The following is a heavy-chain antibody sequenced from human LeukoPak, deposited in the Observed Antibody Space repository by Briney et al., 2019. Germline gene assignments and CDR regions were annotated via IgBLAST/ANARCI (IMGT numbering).Heavy chain of an antibody. CDR1: GGSISSGDYS. Sequence: SETLSLTCTVSGGSISSGDYSWSWIRQPPGKGLEWIGYIYYSGSTYYNPSLKSRVTISVDTSKNQFSLKLSSVTAADTAVYYCARQDVLRFYFDYWGQGTLVTVSS. V-gene: IGHV4-30-4*01. J-gene: IGHJ4*02. D-gene: IGHD3-3*01. CDR2: IYYSGST. CDR3: ARQDVLRFYFDY.